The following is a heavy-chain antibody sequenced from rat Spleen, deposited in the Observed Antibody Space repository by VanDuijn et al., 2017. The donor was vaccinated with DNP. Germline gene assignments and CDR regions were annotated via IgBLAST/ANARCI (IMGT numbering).Heavy chain of an antibody. CDR2: INYSGAT. Sequence: EVQLQESGPGLVKPSQSLSLTCSVTGYSITSNYWAWIRKFPGNKMEWMGYINYSGATAYNPSLRSRISITRDTSKNQFLLQLNSVTAEDTATYYCARGDGTYYWSFDFWGPGTMVTVSS. J-gene: IGHJ1*01. CDR3: ARGDGTYYWSFDF. CDR1: GYSITSNY. V-gene: IGHV3-1*01. D-gene: IGHD2-5*01.